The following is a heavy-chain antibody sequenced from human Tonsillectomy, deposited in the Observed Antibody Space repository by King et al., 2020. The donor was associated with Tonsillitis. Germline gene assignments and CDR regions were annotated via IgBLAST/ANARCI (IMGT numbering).Heavy chain of an antibody. CDR3: ARERGGYYYFDY. CDR2: ISSSSNYI. J-gene: IGHJ4*02. CDR1: GFAFIGYA. V-gene: IGHV3-21*01. Sequence: VQLVESGGGLVKPGGSLRLSCEASGFAFIGYAMNWVRQASGKGLEWVSSISSSSNYIYYADSVKGRFTISRDNAKNSLYLQMNSLRAEDTAVYYCARERGGYYYFDYWGQGTLVAVSS. D-gene: IGHD3-3*01.